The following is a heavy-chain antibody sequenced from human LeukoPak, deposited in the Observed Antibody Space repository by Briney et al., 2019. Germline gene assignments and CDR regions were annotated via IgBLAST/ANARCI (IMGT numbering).Heavy chain of an antibody. V-gene: IGHV3-74*01. D-gene: IGHD1-26*01. Sequence: GGSLRLSCAASGFTFSSYVMHWVRQVPGKGLEWVSRINDDETSTTYAESVKGRFTISRDNAKNTLFLQMNSLRAEDTAVYYCATTGSGSYYDYWGQGTLVTVSS. CDR2: INDDETST. CDR3: ATTGSGSYYDY. CDR1: GFTFSSYV. J-gene: IGHJ4*02.